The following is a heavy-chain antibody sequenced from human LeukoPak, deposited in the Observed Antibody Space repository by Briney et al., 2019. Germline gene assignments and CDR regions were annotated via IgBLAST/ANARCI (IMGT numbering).Heavy chain of an antibody. D-gene: IGHD5-18*01. V-gene: IGHV2-5*01. Sequence: SVPTPVNPTQTLTLTCTFSGLSLSTSGVGVGWIRQPPGKALEWLALIYWNDEKRYSPSLKSRLTITKDTSKNQVVLTMTNMDPVDTATYYCAHKIQPGPIDIWGQGTMVTVSS. CDR2: IYWNDEK. CDR1: GLSLSTSGVG. CDR3: AHKIQPGPIDI. J-gene: IGHJ3*02.